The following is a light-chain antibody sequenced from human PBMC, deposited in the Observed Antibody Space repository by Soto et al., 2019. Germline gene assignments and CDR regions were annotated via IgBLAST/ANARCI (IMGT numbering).Light chain of an antibody. V-gene: IGKV3-11*01. Sequence: EIVMAQSPATLSVSPGERPTLSCRASQSVSSYLAWYQQKPGQARRLLIYDASTRATGIPARFSGSGSGTDFTLTITSLEPEDFAVYYCQQRSNWPPTFGQGTKGDI. CDR3: QQRSNWPPT. J-gene: IGKJ1*01. CDR1: QSVSSY. CDR2: DAS.